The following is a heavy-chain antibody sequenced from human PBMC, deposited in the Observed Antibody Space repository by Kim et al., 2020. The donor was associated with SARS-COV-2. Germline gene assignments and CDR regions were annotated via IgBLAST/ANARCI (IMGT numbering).Heavy chain of an antibody. J-gene: IGHJ3*02. CDR3: ARDLNWLDVVPKGGGAFDI. CDR2: IWYDGSNK. CDR1: GFTFSSYG. V-gene: IGHV3-33*01. D-gene: IGHD2-21*01. Sequence: GGSLRLSCAASGFTFSSYGMHWVRQAPGKGLEWVAVIWYDGSNKYYADSVKGRFTISRDNSKNTLYLQMNSLRAEDTAVYYCARDLNWLDVVPKGGGAFDIWGQGTMVTVSS.